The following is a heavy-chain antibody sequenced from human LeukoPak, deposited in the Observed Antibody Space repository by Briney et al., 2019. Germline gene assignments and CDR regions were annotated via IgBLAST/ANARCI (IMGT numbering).Heavy chain of an antibody. CDR3: ARGRNVGDYYDSSGYFPGKPHDAFDI. Sequence: PSQTLSLTCAVSGGSISSGGYSWSWIRQPPGKGLEWIGYIYHSGSTNYNPSLKSRVTISVDTSKNQFSLKLSSVTAADTAVYYCARGRNVGDYYDSSGYFPGKPHDAFDIWGQGTMVTVSS. D-gene: IGHD3-22*01. CDR1: GGSISSGGYS. CDR2: IYHSGST. V-gene: IGHV4-30-2*01. J-gene: IGHJ3*02.